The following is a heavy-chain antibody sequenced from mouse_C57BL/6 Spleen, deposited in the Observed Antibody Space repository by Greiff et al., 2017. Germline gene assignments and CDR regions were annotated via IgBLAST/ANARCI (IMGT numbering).Heavy chain of an antibody. J-gene: IGHJ3*01. D-gene: IGHD1-1*01. CDR3: ARAITTVVATPAY. Sequence: EVKLVESGGGLVKPGGSLKLSCAASGFTFSSYAMSWVRQTPEKRLEWVATISDGGSYTYYPDNVKGRFTISRDNAKNNLYLQMSHLKSEDTAMYYCARAITTVVATPAYWGQGTLVTVSA. CDR2: ISDGGSYT. V-gene: IGHV5-4*03. CDR1: GFTFSSYA.